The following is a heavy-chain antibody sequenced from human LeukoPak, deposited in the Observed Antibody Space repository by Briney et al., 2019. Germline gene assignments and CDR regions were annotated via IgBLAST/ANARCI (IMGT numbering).Heavy chain of an antibody. J-gene: IGHJ5*02. CDR3: ARGPRRAVAAYNWFDP. CDR2: INPNSGGT. Sequence: ASVKVSCKASGYTFTGYYMHWVRQAPGQGLEWMGWINPNSGGTNYAQKSQAWVTMTRDTSISTAYMELSRLRSDDTAVYYCARGPRRAVAAYNWFDPWGQGTLVTVSS. V-gene: IGHV1-2*04. D-gene: IGHD6-19*01. CDR1: GYTFTGYY.